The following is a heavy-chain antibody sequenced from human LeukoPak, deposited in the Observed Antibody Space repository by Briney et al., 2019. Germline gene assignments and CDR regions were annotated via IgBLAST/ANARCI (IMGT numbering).Heavy chain of an antibody. CDR2: IRYDGSNK. V-gene: IGHV3-30*02. CDR1: GFTFSSYG. Sequence: GGSLRLSCAASGFTFSSYGMHWVRQAPGKGLEWVTFIRYDGSNKYYADSVKGRFTISRDNSKNTVYLQMNSLRAEDTAVYYCANQNWNYAQSFDYWGQGTLVTVSS. J-gene: IGHJ4*02. D-gene: IGHD1-7*01. CDR3: ANQNWNYAQSFDY.